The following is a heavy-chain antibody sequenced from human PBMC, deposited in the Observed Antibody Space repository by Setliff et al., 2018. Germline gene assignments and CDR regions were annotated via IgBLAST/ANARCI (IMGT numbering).Heavy chain of an antibody. CDR2: ISAYNGNT. J-gene: IGHJ4*02. Sequence: ASVKVSCKASGYTFTSYGISWVRQAPGQGLEWMGWISAYNGNTNYAQKLQGRVTMTTDTSTSTAYMELRSLRSEDTAVYYCAKGRDDSSGSCYFDYWGQGTLVTVSS. V-gene: IGHV1-18*01. CDR3: AKGRDDSSGSCYFDY. D-gene: IGHD3-22*01. CDR1: GYTFTSYG.